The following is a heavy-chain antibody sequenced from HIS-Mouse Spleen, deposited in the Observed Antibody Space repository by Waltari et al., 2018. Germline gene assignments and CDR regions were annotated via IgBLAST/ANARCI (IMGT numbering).Heavy chain of an antibody. CDR3: ARDTIFGVVIGAFDI. V-gene: IGHV4-4*07. CDR1: GGSISSYY. J-gene: IGHJ3*02. CDR2: IYTSGST. Sequence: QVQLQESGPGLVKPSETLSLTCTVPGGSISSYYWSWIRQPAGKGLEWIGRIYTSGSTNYNPSLKSRVTMSVDTSKNQFSLKLSSVTAADTAVYYCARDTIFGVVIGAFDIWGQGTMVTVSS. D-gene: IGHD3-3*01.